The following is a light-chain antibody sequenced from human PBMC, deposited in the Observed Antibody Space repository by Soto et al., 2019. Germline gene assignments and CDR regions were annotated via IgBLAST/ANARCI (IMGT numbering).Light chain of an antibody. J-gene: IGKJ2*01. CDR2: GAS. CDR3: QQYGSSPYT. V-gene: IGKV3-20*01. CDR1: QSVSGSR. Sequence: EVVLTQSPGTLSLSPGERATLSCRASQSVSGSRLAWYQQKPGQAPRLLIYGASSRATGIPDRFSGSGSGTDFTLSISRLEPEDFVVYYCQQYGSSPYTFGQGTNLEIK.